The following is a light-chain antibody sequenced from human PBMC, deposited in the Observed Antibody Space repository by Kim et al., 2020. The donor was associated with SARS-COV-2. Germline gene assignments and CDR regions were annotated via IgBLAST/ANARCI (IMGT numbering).Light chain of an antibody. Sequence: ASVGDRVTITCRASETIDTYLNWYQQKPGKAPTLLVHAASTLPSGVPSRFSGSGSGRDFTLTISSLQPEDVATYYCQKYSSAPFTFGPGTKVDIK. V-gene: IGKV1-39*01. CDR3: QKYSSAPFT. CDR1: ETIDTY. J-gene: IGKJ3*01. CDR2: AAS.